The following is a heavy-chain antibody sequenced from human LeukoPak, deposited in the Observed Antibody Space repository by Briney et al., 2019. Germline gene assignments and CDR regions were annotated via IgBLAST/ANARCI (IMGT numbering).Heavy chain of an antibody. J-gene: IGHJ5*02. CDR1: GYTFTTYG. D-gene: IGHD3-9*01. CDR3: ARDLKYNILTGFRSSFGFDP. CDR2: ISPKIGNT. V-gene: IGHV1-18*01. Sequence: ASVKVSCKASGYTFTTYGISWVRQAPGQGLGWMGWISPKIGNTNYAQKLQGRVTMTTDTSTTTAYMELRSLRSDDTAVYYCARDLKYNILTGFRSSFGFDPWGQGTLVTVSS.